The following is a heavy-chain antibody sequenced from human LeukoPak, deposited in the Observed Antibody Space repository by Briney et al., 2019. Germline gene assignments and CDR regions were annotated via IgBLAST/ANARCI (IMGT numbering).Heavy chain of an antibody. Sequence: ASVKVSCKASGYTFTGYYMHWVRQAPGQGLEWMGWINPNSGGTNYAQKFQGRVTMTRDTSISTAYMELSRLRSDDTAVYYCARARYSSSWSSCDYWGQGTLVTVSS. CDR2: INPNSGGT. CDR1: GYTFTGYY. V-gene: IGHV1-2*02. D-gene: IGHD6-13*01. CDR3: ARARYSSSWSSCDY. J-gene: IGHJ4*02.